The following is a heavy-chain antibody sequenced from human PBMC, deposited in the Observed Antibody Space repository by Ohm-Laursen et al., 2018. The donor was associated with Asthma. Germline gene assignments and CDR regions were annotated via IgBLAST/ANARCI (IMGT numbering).Heavy chain of an antibody. V-gene: IGHV1-3*01. J-gene: IGHJ6*02. CDR1: GYTFTSYA. Sequence: ASVKVSCKASGYTFTSYAMHWVRQAPGQRLEWMGWINAGNGNTKYSQKFQGRVTITRDTSASTAYMELSSLRSEDTAVYYCARDSGKDYYYYGMDVWGQGTTVTVSS. D-gene: IGHD3-10*01. CDR2: INAGNGNT. CDR3: ARDSGKDYYYYGMDV.